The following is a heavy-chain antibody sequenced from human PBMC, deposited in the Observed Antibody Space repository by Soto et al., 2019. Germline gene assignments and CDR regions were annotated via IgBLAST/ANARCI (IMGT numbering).Heavy chain of an antibody. V-gene: IGHV4-30-4*01. CDR2: IYYSGST. CDR3: ASRETYSREGYYYYGLDV. D-gene: IGHD6-13*01. CDR1: GGSISSGDYY. Sequence: LSLTCTVSGGSISSGDYYWSWIRQPPGKGLEWIGYIYYSGSTYYNPSLKSRVTISVDTSKNQFSLKLSSVTAADTAVYYCASRETYSREGYYYYGLDVWGQGTTVTVSS. J-gene: IGHJ6*02.